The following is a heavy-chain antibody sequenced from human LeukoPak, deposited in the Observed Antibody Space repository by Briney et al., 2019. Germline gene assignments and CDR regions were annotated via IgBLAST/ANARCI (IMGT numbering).Heavy chain of an antibody. CDR1: GFTYNSYR. CDR2: INGGGSST. J-gene: IGHJ4*02. D-gene: IGHD3-22*01. V-gene: IGHV3-74*01. CDR3: AIGTMIVVVHPELDN. Sequence: TGGPLRLSCAASGFTYNSYRMHWVRQAPGKGLVWVSRINGGGSSTSYADSVKGRFNISRDNAKNTLYLQMNSLRAEDTAGYYCAIGTMIVVVHPELDNWGQGTLVTVSS.